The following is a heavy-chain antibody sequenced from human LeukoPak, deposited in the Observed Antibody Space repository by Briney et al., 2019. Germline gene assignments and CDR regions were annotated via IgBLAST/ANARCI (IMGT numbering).Heavy chain of an antibody. Sequence: PGGSLRLSCAASGFTFSKYLMLWVRQAPGKGLESVSRINTDGTVTTYADSVKGRFTVSRDNAHNTMFLLMNSVRDEDTAVYYCATKQWLAPPQASWGEGTAVTSSS. CDR3: ATKQWLAPPQAS. CDR2: INTDGTVT. D-gene: IGHD6-19*01. CDR1: GFTFSKYL. J-gene: IGHJ6*04. V-gene: IGHV3-74*01.